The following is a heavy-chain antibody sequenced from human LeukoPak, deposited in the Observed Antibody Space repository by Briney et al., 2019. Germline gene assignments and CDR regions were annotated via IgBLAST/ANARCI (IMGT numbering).Heavy chain of an antibody. Sequence: SETLSLTCSVSGASVSSYYWSWIRQPPGKGLEWIGYIYYSGSTNYNPSLKSRVTISVDTSKNQFSLKLSSVTAADTAVYYCARVSAGAQVVDYWGQGTLVTVSS. CDR2: IYYSGST. J-gene: IGHJ4*02. CDR1: GASVSSYY. D-gene: IGHD2-8*02. CDR3: ARVSAGAQVVDY. V-gene: IGHV4-59*02.